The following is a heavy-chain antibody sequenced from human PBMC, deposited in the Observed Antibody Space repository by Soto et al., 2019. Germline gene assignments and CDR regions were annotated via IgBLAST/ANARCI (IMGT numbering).Heavy chain of an antibody. V-gene: IGHV2-5*01. CDR2: FYWNDDK. CDR3: AHRRRGAVDGPYYFDY. J-gene: IGHJ4*02. CDR1: GFSLSTSAGG. Sequence: QITLKESGPTLVKPTQTLTLTCTFTGFSLSTSAGGVGWIRQPPGKALEWLALFYWNDDKRYSPSLESRLTITNDTSKNQVVLTMTNMDPVDTATYYCAHRRRGAVDGPYYFDYWGQGTLVTVSS. D-gene: IGHD6-19*01.